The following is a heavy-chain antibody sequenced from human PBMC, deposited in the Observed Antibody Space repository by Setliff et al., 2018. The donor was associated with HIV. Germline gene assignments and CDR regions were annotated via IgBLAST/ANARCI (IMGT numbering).Heavy chain of an antibody. Sequence: PSETLSLTCTVSGASINSGYDYWVWIRQPPGKGLQWIGSVYNSASTYYSPSLKRRVIMSVDTSKNRFSLWLSSVSAADTAVYYCARTSYNFWGGPNSWGQVTLVTVSS. CDR3: ARTSYNFWGGPNS. D-gene: IGHD3-3*01. CDR1: GASINSGYDY. J-gene: IGHJ4*02. V-gene: IGHV4-39*02. CDR2: VYNSAST.